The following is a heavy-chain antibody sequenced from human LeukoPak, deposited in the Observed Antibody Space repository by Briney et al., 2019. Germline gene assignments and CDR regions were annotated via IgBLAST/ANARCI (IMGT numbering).Heavy chain of an antibody. D-gene: IGHD6-19*01. V-gene: IGHV1-2*05. CDR3: AVASVSGYSFDT. CDR2: INPNIDGT. CDR1: GYTFTGYN. J-gene: IGHJ4*02. Sequence: GASVTVSCKASGYTFTGYNMHWVRQAPGPGLEWMGRINPNIDGTNYAQKFQGRVTMTSDTSISTSYMEFIRLKSHDPDVYYCAVASVSGYSFDTWGQGTLVTVSS.